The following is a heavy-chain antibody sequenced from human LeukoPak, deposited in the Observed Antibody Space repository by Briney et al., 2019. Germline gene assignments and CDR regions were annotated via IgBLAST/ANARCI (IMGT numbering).Heavy chain of an antibody. CDR3: ARMFRTAIRVPGY. Sequence: ASAKVSCKASGYTFTSYDINWVRQATGQGLEWMGWMNPNSGNTGYAQKFQGRVTMTRNTSISTAYMELSSLRSEDTAVYYCARMFRTAIRVPGYWGQGTLVTVSS. CDR2: MNPNSGNT. V-gene: IGHV1-8*01. D-gene: IGHD2-2*02. J-gene: IGHJ4*02. CDR1: GYTFTSYD.